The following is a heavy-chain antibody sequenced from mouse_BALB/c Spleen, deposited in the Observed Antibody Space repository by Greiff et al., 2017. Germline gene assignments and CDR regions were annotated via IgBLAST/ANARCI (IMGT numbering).Heavy chain of an antibody. Sequence: EVQGVESGGGLVQPGGSLKLSCEASGFTFSSYTMSWVRQTPEKRLEWVAYISNGGGSTYYPDTVKGRFTISRDNAKNTLYLQMSSLKSEDTAMYYCARHEGTTSFAYWGQGTLVTVSA. V-gene: IGHV5-12-2*01. CDR2: ISNGGGST. J-gene: IGHJ3*01. CDR3: ARHEGTTSFAY. CDR1: GFTFSSYT. D-gene: IGHD2-14*01.